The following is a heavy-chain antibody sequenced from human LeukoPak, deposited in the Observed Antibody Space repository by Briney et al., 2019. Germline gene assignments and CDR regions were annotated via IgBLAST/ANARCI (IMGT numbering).Heavy chain of an antibody. CDR3: AREENGWNGSDDAFDI. Sequence: SETLSLTCTVSGGSVSSGSYYWSWIRQPPGKGLEWIGYIYYSGSTNYNPSLKSRVTISVDTSKNQISLKLSSVTAADTAVYYCAREENGWNGSDDAFDIWGQGTMVTVSS. CDR1: GGSVSSGSYY. CDR2: IYYSGST. V-gene: IGHV4-61*01. J-gene: IGHJ3*02. D-gene: IGHD1-1*01.